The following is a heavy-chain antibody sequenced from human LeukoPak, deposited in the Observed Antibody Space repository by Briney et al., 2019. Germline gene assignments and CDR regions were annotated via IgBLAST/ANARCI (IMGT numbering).Heavy chain of an antibody. CDR2: IRSKAYGGTT. CDR1: GFTLGVFA. D-gene: IGHD1-26*01. J-gene: IGHJ4*02. CDR3: TREWELPYYFDY. V-gene: IGHV3-49*04. Sequence: GGSLGLSRTASGFTLGVFAMRWVRQASGKGWEWVSFIRSKAYGGTTEYAASVKGRFTISRDDSKSIAYLQMNSLKTEDTAVYYCTREWELPYYFDYWGQGTLVTVSS.